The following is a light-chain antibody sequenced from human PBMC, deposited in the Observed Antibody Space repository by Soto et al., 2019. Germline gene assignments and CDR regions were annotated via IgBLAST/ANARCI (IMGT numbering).Light chain of an antibody. Sequence: IQMTQSPSTLSASVGDRVTITCRASQNIFTWLAWYQHKPGKAPKLLIYDASILESGVPSRFSGSGSGTLFTLTITSLQSDDFASYYCQQYNTHSFGGGTKVEIK. CDR1: QNIFTW. J-gene: IGKJ4*01. CDR2: DAS. CDR3: QQYNTHS. V-gene: IGKV1-5*01.